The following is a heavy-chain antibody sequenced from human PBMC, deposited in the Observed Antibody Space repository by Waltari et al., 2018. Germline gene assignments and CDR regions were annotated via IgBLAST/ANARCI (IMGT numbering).Heavy chain of an antibody. D-gene: IGHD3-3*01. CDR2: INHSGST. V-gene: IGHV4-34*01. CDR1: GGSFSGYY. Sequence: QVQLQQWGAGLLKLSETLSLTCAVHGGSFSGYYWSWIRQPPGKGLEWLGEINHSGSTNYDPVLMRRVTRSVDTSKNQFSLKLSSVTAADTVVYYCASEGRPSTYYDVWSGYFNWFDPWGQGTLVTVSS. J-gene: IGHJ5*02. CDR3: ASEGRPSTYYDVWSGYFNWFDP.